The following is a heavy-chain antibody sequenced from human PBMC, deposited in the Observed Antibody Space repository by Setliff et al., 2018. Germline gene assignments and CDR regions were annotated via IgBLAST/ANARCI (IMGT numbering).Heavy chain of an antibody. Sequence: PGGSLRLSCAGSGFPFSSHAITWVRQAPGKGLEWVSSISGSGTTTYYADSVKGRFTISRDNGENTLYLQMDSLRVEDTAVYYCATLSKDLNYWGQGTLVTVSS. J-gene: IGHJ4*02. CDR2: ISGSGTTT. CDR1: GFPFSSHA. V-gene: IGHV3-23*01. D-gene: IGHD3-3*01. CDR3: ATLSKDLNY.